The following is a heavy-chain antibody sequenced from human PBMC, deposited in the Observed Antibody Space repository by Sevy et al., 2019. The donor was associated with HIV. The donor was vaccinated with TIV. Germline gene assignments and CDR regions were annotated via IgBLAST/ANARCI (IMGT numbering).Heavy chain of an antibody. D-gene: IGHD1-1*01. CDR2: ISYDGGNK. Sequence: GGSLRLSCATSGFTFSYYSMHWVRQAPGKGLEWASTISYDGGNKHYADSVQARFSISRDNFKNSLSLQMNSLRVEDTAMYYCALERLSSDVAEYFQNWGQGTLVTVSS. CDR3: ALERLSSDVAEYFQN. CDR1: GFTFSYYS. J-gene: IGHJ1*01. V-gene: IGHV3-30-3*01.